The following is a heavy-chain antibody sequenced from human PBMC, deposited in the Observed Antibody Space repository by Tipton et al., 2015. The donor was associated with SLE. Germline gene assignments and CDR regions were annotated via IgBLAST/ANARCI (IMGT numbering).Heavy chain of an antibody. CDR1: GGSFSGYY. CDR3: ARDEYRYDGTGYHLLGHFDY. V-gene: IGHV4-34*01. Sequence: TLSLTCAVSGGSFSGYYWSWIRQSPGKGLEWIGEIDDSGSANYNPSLKSRVTISEGMSKNQFSLKLSSVTAADTAVYYCARDEYRYDGTGYHLLGHFDYWGQGTLVTVSS. CDR2: IDDSGSA. D-gene: IGHD3-22*01. J-gene: IGHJ4*02.